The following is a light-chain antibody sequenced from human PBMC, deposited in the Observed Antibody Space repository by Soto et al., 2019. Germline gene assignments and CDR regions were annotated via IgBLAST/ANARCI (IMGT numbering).Light chain of an antibody. CDR1: QDIRNF. V-gene: IGKV1-27*01. J-gene: IGKJ3*01. Sequence: IQMTQSPTSLSASVGDRVTITCRASQDIRNFVAWYQQKPGKAPKLLIYAASTLQSGVPSRFSGRGSGTDFTLTINCLQPEDVATYSCQKYSSVPVFGPGTKVEIK. CDR2: AAS. CDR3: QKYSSVPV.